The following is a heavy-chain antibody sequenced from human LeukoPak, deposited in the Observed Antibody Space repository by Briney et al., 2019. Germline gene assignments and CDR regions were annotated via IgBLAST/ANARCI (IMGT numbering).Heavy chain of an antibody. V-gene: IGHV3-66*01. J-gene: IGHJ5*02. CDR3: ARGFPDDRFDT. CDR2: IYTDGST. Sequence: GGSLRLSCAVSGFTVMSNYMSWVRQAPGKGLVWVSVIYTDGSTYYADSVKGRFTISRDTSKNTVYLQMNSLRAEDTAIYYCARGFPDDRFDTGGQGTLVTVSS. CDR1: GFTVMSNY. D-gene: IGHD3-3*01.